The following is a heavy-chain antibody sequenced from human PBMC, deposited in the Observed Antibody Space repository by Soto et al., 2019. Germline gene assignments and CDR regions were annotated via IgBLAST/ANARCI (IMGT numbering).Heavy chain of an antibody. Sequence: EVQVVESGGGLVEPGGSLRLSCNFSVSMYSMDWVRQAPGKGREWVASISSGSAFIKYAESVKGRFTISRDNAKNSVSLQMNSLRVEDTAMYYCTRDQGGSYDSWFDPWGRGTLVSVSS. J-gene: IGHJ5*02. V-gene: IGHV3-21*01. D-gene: IGHD1-26*01. CDR1: VSMYS. CDR3: TRDQGGSYDSWFDP. CDR2: ISSGSAFI.